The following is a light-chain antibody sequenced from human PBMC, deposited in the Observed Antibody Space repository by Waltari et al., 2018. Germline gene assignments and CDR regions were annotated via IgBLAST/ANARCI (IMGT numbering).Light chain of an antibody. CDR3: NSRDSRGHPLV. Sequence: SSELTQDPVVSVALGQTARITCYGDSLRYYYANWYHQKPGQAPVLVMYGKNNRPSGIPDRFSGSYSGTTASLIITGAQAEDEGDYYCNSRDSRGHPLVFGTGTKVTVL. CDR1: SLRYYY. CDR2: GKN. J-gene: IGLJ1*01. V-gene: IGLV3-19*01.